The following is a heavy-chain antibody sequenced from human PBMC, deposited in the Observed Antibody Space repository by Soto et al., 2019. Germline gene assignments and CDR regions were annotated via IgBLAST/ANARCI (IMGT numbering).Heavy chain of an antibody. CDR1: GGSFSGYY. V-gene: IGHV4-34*01. Sequence: QVQLQQWGAGLLKPSETLSLTCAVYGGSFSGYYWSWIRQPPGKGLEWIGEINHSGSTNYNPSRKSRVTISVDTSKNQFSLKLSSVTAADTAVYYCVRMPPDDAFDIWGQGTMVTGSS. J-gene: IGHJ3*02. CDR3: VRMPPDDAFDI. D-gene: IGHD2-2*01. CDR2: INHSGST.